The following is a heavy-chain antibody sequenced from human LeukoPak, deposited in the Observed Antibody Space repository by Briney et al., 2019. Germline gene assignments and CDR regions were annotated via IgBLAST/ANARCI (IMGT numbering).Heavy chain of an antibody. CDR1: GFTFTIYS. Sequence: GGSLRLSCAASGFTFTIYSMNWVRQAPGKGLEWVGRTRNKANSYTTEYAASVKGRFTISRDDSKNSLYLQMNSLKTEDTAVYYCAREVVTAGQFDYWGQGTLVTVSS. CDR2: TRNKANSYTT. CDR3: AREVVTAGQFDY. J-gene: IGHJ4*02. V-gene: IGHV3-72*01. D-gene: IGHD2-21*02.